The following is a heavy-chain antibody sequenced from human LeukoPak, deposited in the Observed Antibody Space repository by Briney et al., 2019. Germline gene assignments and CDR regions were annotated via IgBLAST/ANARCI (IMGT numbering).Heavy chain of an antibody. V-gene: IGHV1-58*02. CDR1: GFTFTSSA. CDR2: IVVGSGNT. D-gene: IGHD3-22*01. J-gene: IGHJ4*02. Sequence: ASVKVSCKASGFTFTSSAMQWVRQARGQRLEWIGWIVVGSGNTNYAQKFQERVTITRDMSTSTAHMELSSLRSEDTAVYYCAADLRYYDSSGYHGFDYWGQGTLVTVSS. CDR3: AADLRYYDSSGYHGFDY.